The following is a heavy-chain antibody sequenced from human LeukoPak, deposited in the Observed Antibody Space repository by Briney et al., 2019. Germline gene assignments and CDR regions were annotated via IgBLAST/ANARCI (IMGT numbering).Heavy chain of an antibody. J-gene: IGHJ4*02. CDR1: GFTFDDYA. CDR3: AKDKNYDILTGYFDY. CDR2: ISWNSGSI. D-gene: IGHD3-9*01. Sequence: SLRLSCAASGFTFDDYAMHWVRQAPGKGLEWVSGISWNSGSIGYADSVKGRFTISRDNAKNSLYLQMNSLRAEDTALYYCAKDKNYDILTGYFDYWGQGTLVTVSS. V-gene: IGHV3-9*01.